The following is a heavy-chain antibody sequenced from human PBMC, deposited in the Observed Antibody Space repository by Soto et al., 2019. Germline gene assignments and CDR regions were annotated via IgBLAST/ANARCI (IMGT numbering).Heavy chain of an antibody. CDR1: GFTFSNAW. CDR3: TTLGIFGQWLANFDY. CDR2: IKSKTDGGTT. V-gene: IGHV3-15*01. J-gene: IGHJ4*02. D-gene: IGHD6-19*01. Sequence: GGSLRLSCAASGFTFSNAWMSWVRQAPGKGLEWVGRIKSKTDGGTTDYAAPVKGRFTISRDDSKNTLYLQMNSLKTEDTAVYYCTTLGIFGQWLANFDYWAQGTLLTVSS.